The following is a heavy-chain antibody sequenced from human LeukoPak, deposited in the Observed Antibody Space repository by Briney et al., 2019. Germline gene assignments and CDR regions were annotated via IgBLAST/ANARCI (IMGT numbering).Heavy chain of an antibody. CDR2: ISSSSSTI. D-gene: IGHD3-10*01. Sequence: GGSLRLSCAASGFTFSSYSMNWVRQAPGKGLEWVSYISSSSSTIYYADSVKGRFTISRDNAKNSLYLQMNSLRAEDTALYYCAKDMDGSGSYYSPAGLFDYWGQGTLVTVSS. V-gene: IGHV3-48*04. CDR3: AKDMDGSGSYYSPAGLFDY. CDR1: GFTFSSYS. J-gene: IGHJ4*02.